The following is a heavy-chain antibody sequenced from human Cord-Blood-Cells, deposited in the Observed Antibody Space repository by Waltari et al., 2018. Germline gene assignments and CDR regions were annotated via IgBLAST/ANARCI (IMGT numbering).Heavy chain of an antibody. Sequence: QLQLLESGAGGLLPSATLLSPSCVSGGSISSGYYWGWIRQPPGKGLEWIGGIHHSGTTYNPPPMRSRTIIVVTTTKQLSLLQMSSVTAAATVVYYGAFALSCCERLGDSWGQGTLVTVSS. CDR2: IHHSGTT. D-gene: IGHD2-15*01. J-gene: IGHJ5*01. V-gene: IGHV4-38-2*01. CDR1: GGSISSGYY. CDR3: AFALSCCERLGDS.